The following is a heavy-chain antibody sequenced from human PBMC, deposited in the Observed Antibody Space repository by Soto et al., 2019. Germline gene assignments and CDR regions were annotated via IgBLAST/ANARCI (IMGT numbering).Heavy chain of an antibody. CDR1: GGSFSGYY. V-gene: IGHV4-34*01. D-gene: IGHD1-26*01. J-gene: IGHJ6*02. CDR2: INHSGST. Sequence: SETLSLTCAVYGGSFSGYYWSWIRQPPGKGLEWIGEINHSGSTNYNPSLKSRVTISVDTSKNQFSLKLSSVTAADTAVYYCARLRGATTRYYYYYGMDVWGQGTTVTVS. CDR3: ARLRGATTRYYYYYGMDV.